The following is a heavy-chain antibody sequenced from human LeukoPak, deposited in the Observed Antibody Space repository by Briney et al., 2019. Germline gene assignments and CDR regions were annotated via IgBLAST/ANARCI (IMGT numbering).Heavy chain of an antibody. D-gene: IGHD1-7*01. CDR3: ARTDWNYMYFDY. CDR2: IYDSGST. V-gene: IGHV4-59*01. CDR1: GGSISSYY. Sequence: PSETLSLTCTVSGGSISSYYWSWIRQPPGKGLEWIGYIYDSGSTSYNPSLKSRVTILVDTSKNQFSLKLSSVTAADTAVYYCARTDWNYMYFDYWGQGTLVTVSS. J-gene: IGHJ4*02.